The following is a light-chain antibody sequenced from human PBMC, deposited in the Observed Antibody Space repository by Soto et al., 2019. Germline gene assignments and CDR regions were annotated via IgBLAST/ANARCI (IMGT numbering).Light chain of an antibody. Sequence: DIQMTQSPSTLSASVGDNITITCRASQSLSSYLAWYQQKPGKAPKLLIYDASNLETGVPSRFSGSGSGTEFTFTISSLKPEDIETYYCQQYDSVPLTFGGGTKVDIK. J-gene: IGKJ4*01. V-gene: IGKV1-33*01. CDR1: QSLSSY. CDR3: QQYDSVPLT. CDR2: DAS.